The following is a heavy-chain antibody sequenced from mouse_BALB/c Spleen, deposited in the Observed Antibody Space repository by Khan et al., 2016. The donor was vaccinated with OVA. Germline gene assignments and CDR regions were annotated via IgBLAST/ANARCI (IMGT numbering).Heavy chain of an antibody. CDR1: GFSLTNYG. V-gene: IGHV2-6-1*01. D-gene: IGHD2-12*01. CDR2: IWNDGTT. Sequence: QVQLQQSGPGLAAPSQSLSITCTISGFSLTNYGVHWVRQPPGKGLEWLVVIWNDGTTTYNSSLKSRLTITKDNSQSQVFLKMNSLQTDETAIYFWARPPYYPYNIIDYLGSGTS. CDR3: ARPPYYPYNIIDY. J-gene: IGHJ4*01.